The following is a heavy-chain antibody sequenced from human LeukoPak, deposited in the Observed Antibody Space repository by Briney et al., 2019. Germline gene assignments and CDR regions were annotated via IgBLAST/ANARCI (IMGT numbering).Heavy chain of an antibody. CDR1: GFSFTCCW. CDR3: ARVPGRTRYFDY. V-gene: IGHV3-7*01. J-gene: IGHJ4*02. Sequence: GGSLRLSRAASGFSFTCCWMSWVRQTPGKGLEWVASIKQDGSEKFYADSVKGRFIISRDNAKNSLSLQVNSLRGEDTAVYYCARVPGRTRYFDYWGQGILVTVSS. D-gene: IGHD1-26*01. CDR2: IKQDGSEK.